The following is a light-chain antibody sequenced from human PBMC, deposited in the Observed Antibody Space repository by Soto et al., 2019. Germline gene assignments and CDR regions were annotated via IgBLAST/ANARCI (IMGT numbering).Light chain of an antibody. CDR1: QSVNSKY. CDR3: QQYGSSPSYS. J-gene: IGKJ2*03. V-gene: IGKV3-20*01. CDR2: IAS. Sequence: ELVLTQSPGTLSLSPGERATLSCRASQSVNSKYLAWYQQKPGQAPRLLIYIASNRATGISDRFSGSGSGTYFTLIISRLEPEDFAVYYCQQYGSSPSYSFGQGTKLEIK.